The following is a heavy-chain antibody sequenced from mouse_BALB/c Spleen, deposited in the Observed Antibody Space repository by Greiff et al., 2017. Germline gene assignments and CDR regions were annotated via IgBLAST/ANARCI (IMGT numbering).Heavy chain of an antibody. Sequence: QVQLQQSGPELVKPGASVKISCKASGYAFSSSWMNWVKQRPGQGLEWIGRIYPGDGDTNYNGKFKGKATLTADKSSSTAYMQLSSLTAVDSAVYFCAGEEGPFAYWGQGTLVTVSA. CDR3: AGEEGPFAY. CDR1: GYAFSSSW. V-gene: IGHV1-82*01. CDR2: IYPGDGDT. J-gene: IGHJ3*01. D-gene: IGHD3-3*01.